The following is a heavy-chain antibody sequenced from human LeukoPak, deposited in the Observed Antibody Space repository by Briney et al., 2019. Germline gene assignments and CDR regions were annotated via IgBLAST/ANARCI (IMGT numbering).Heavy chain of an antibody. D-gene: IGHD2-15*01. CDR3: AKAVGYCSGGSCRDAFDI. J-gene: IGHJ3*02. Sequence: PGGSLRLSCAASGFTFSSYAMSWVRQAPGKGLEWVSAISGSGGSTYYADSVKGRFTISRDNSKNTLYLQMSSLRAEDTAVYYCAKAVGYCSGGSCRDAFDIWGQGTMVTVSS. CDR1: GFTFSSYA. V-gene: IGHV3-23*01. CDR2: ISGSGGST.